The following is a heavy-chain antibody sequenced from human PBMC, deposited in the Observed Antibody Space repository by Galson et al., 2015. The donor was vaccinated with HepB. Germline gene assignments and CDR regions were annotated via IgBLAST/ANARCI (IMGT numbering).Heavy chain of an antibody. D-gene: IGHD6-13*01. V-gene: IGHV3-30-3*01. CDR1: GFTFSSYA. Sequence: SLRLSCAASGFTFSSYAMHWVRQAPGKGLEWVAVISYDGSNKYYADSVKGRFTISRDNSKNALYLQMNSLRAEDTAVYYCARSYSSSSNWFDPWGQGTLVTVSS. J-gene: IGHJ5*02. CDR2: ISYDGSNK. CDR3: ARSYSSSSNWFDP.